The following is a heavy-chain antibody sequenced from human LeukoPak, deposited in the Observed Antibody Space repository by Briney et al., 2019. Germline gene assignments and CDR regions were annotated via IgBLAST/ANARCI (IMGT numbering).Heavy chain of an antibody. D-gene: IGHD5-12*01. CDR3: ARGRNVVATSGYFDY. Sequence: PGGSLRLSCAASGFTFSSYAMHWVRQAPGKGLEWVATISYEGDNKYYADSLKGRFTISRDNSKNTLYLQMNSLRGEDTAVYFCARGRNVVATSGYFDYWGQGTLVTVS. J-gene: IGHJ4*02. CDR1: GFTFSSYA. V-gene: IGHV3-30-3*01. CDR2: ISYEGDNK.